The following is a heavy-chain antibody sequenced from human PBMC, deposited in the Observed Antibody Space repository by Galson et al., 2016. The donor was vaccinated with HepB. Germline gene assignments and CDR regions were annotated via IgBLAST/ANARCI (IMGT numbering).Heavy chain of an antibody. D-gene: IGHD1-26*01. J-gene: IGHJ4*02. Sequence: SLRLSCAASGFTFSDYSMNWVRQAPGKGLEWVSSISSSSTYIYYADSVKGRFTIPRDNAKNSLYLQMKSLRAEDTAVYYRAKDWVGATLFDYWGQGTLVTVSS. V-gene: IGHV3-21*01. CDR3: AKDWVGATLFDY. CDR2: ISSSSTYI. CDR1: GFTFSDYS.